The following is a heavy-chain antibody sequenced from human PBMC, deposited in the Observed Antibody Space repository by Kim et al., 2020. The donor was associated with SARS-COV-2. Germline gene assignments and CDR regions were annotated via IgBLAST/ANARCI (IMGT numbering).Heavy chain of an antibody. J-gene: IGHJ5*02. D-gene: IGHD6-13*01. V-gene: IGHV4-39*01. CDR2: IYYSGST. Sequence: SETLSLTCTVSGGSISSSSYYWGWIRQPPGKGLEWIGSIYYSGSTYYNPSLKSRVTISVDTSKNQFSLKLSSVTAADTAVYYCARRGSSSWYSNWFDPWGQGTLVTVSS. CDR1: GGSISSSSYY. CDR3: ARRGSSSWYSNWFDP.